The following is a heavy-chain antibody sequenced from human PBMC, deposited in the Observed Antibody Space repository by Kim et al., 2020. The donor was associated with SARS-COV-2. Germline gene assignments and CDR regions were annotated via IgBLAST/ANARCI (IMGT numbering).Heavy chain of an antibody. Sequence: ASVKVSCKASGYTFTGYYMHWVRQAPGQGLEWMGRINPNSGGTNYAQKFQGRVTMTRDTSISTAYMELSRLRSDDTAVYYCARERKTSSPSLGFWGQGTLVTVSS. CDR3: ARERKTSSPSLGF. D-gene: IGHD3-16*01. CDR2: INPNSGGT. V-gene: IGHV1-2*06. J-gene: IGHJ4*02. CDR1: GYTFTGYY.